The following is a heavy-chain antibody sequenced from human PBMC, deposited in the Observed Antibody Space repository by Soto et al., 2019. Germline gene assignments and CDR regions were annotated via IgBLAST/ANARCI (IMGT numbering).Heavy chain of an antibody. Sequence: QVQLVQSGAEVKKPGASVKVSCKASGYTFTSYDINWVRQATGQGLEWMGWMNPNSGNTGYAQKFQGRVTMTRNTSISTAYMELSSLRSEDTAVYYCARVGSMVRGVFYYYYYMDVWGKGTTVTVSS. CDR1: GYTFTSYD. J-gene: IGHJ6*03. CDR2: MNPNSGNT. CDR3: ARVGSMVRGVFYYYYYMDV. D-gene: IGHD3-10*01. V-gene: IGHV1-8*01.